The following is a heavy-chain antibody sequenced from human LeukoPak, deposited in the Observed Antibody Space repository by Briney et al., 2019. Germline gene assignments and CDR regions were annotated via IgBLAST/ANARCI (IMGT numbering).Heavy chain of an antibody. Sequence: KPSETLSLTCTVSGGSICIYYWSWIRQPPGKGLEWIVYIYYSGSTNYNPSLKSRVTISLDTSKNQFSLKLSSVTAADTAVYYCASGILTGYYSVDVWGQGTMVTVSS. CDR2: IYYSGST. V-gene: IGHV4-59*01. D-gene: IGHD3-9*01. CDR3: ASGILTGYYSVDV. CDR1: GGSICIYY. J-gene: IGHJ3*01.